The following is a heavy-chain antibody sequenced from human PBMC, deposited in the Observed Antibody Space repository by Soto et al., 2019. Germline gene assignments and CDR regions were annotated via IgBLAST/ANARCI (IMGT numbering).Heavy chain of an antibody. D-gene: IGHD6-19*01. CDR3: AKDTSIAVAGTLDY. J-gene: IGHJ4*02. Sequence: GGSLRLSCAASGFTFDDYSMHWVRQAPGKGLEWVSGISWNSGSIGYADSVKGRFTISRDNAKNSLYLQMNSLRAEDTALYYCAKDTSIAVAGTLDYWGQGT. V-gene: IGHV3-9*01. CDR1: GFTFDDYS. CDR2: ISWNSGSI.